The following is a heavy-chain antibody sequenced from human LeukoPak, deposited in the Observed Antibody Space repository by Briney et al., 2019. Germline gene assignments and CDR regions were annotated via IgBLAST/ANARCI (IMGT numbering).Heavy chain of an antibody. D-gene: IGHD4-11*01. J-gene: IGHJ4*02. CDR1: GFIFSSYS. CDR2: ISSSSSYI. CDR3: AKDGGTVTSYYFDS. Sequence: GGSLRLSCAASGFIFSSYSMNWVRQAPGKGLEWVSSISSSSSYIYYADSVKGRFTISRDNGKNSLYLQMNSLRVEDTAVYYCAKDGGTVTSYYFDSWGLGTLVTVSS. V-gene: IGHV3-21*04.